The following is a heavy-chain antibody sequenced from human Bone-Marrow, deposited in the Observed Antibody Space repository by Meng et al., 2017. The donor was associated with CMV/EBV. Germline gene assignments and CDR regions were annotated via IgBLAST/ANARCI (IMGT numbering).Heavy chain of an antibody. CDR2: IYYSGST. CDR3: ARVGGTYCSSTSCYGNWFDP. Sequence: SSDYWGWIRQPPGKGLEWIGSIYYSGSTYYNPSLKSRVTISVDTSKNQFSLKLSSVTAADTAVYYCARVGGTYCSSTSCYGNWFDPWGQGTLVTVSS. J-gene: IGHJ5*02. CDR1: SSDY. D-gene: IGHD2-2*01. V-gene: IGHV4-39*07.